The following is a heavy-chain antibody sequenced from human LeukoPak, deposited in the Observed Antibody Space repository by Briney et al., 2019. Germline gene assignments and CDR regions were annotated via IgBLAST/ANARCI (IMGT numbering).Heavy chain of an antibody. CDR2: IYYSGST. D-gene: IGHD2-15*01. J-gene: IGHJ4*02. Sequence: SETLSLTCTVSGGSISSYYWSWIRQPPGKGLEWIGYIYYSGSTNYNPSLKSRVTISVDTSKNQFSLKLSSVTAADTAVFYCATLGGNDDYWGQGTLVTVSS. CDR3: ATLGGNDDY. V-gene: IGHV4-59*01. CDR1: GGSISSYY.